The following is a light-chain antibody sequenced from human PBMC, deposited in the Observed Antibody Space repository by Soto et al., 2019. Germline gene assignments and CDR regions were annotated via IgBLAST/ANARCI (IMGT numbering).Light chain of an antibody. J-gene: IGLJ3*02. CDR2: KDK. CDR1: ALPKQY. CDR3: QSSDRGDTYWV. V-gene: IGLV3-25*02. Sequence: SYELTQPPSVSVSPEQTARIACSGDALPKQYAYWYQQKPGQAPVLLIYKDKERPSGIPERFSGSSSGTTVTLTIGGVQAEDEADYYCQSSDRGDTYWVFGGGTKLTVL.